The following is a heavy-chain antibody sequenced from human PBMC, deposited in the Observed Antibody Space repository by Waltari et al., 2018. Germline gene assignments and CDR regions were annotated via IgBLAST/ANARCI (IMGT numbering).Heavy chain of an antibody. CDR3: ARDQLGVAAEQYGMDV. CDR2: IYHSGST. D-gene: IGHD6-13*01. CDR1: GGSISSSNW. V-gene: IGHV4-4*02. J-gene: IGHJ6*02. Sequence: QVQLQESGPGLVKPSGTLSLTCAVSGGSISSSNWWSWVRQPPGKGLEWIGEIYHSGSTNYTPSRKSRVTISVDKSKNQFSLKLSSVTAADTAVYYCARDQLGVAAEQYGMDVWGQGTTVTVSS.